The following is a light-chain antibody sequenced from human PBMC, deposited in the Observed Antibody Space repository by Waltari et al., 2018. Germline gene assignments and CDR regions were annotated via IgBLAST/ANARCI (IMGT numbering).Light chain of an antibody. CDR2: DVN. J-gene: IGLJ3*02. CDR3: CSFADSSASWV. Sequence: SALTQPASVSGSPGQSITISCTGTSRDVGTYDLVSLYQQHPGKAPKPMIHDVNKRPSGVSPRFSGSKSGNTASLTISGLQAEDEADYYCCSFADSSASWVFGGGTKLTVL. V-gene: IGLV2-23*02. CDR1: SRDVGTYDL.